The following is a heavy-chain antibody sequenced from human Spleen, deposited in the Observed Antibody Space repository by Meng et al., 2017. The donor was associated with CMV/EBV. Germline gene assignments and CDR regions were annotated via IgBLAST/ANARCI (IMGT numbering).Heavy chain of an antibody. CDR1: GGSISSSSYY. V-gene: IGHV4-39*01. J-gene: IGHJ4*02. D-gene: IGHD6-13*01. Sequence: SETLSLTCSVSGGSISSSSYYWGWIRRPPGKGLEWIGSIYYSGSTYYNPSLKSRVTISVDTSKNQFSLKLSSVTAADTAVHYCARLDNLGTASFDYWDQGTLVTVSS. CDR3: ARLDNLGTASFDY. CDR2: IYYSGST.